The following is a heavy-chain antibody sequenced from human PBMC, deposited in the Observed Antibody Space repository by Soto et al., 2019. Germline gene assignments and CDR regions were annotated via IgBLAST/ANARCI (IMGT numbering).Heavy chain of an antibody. V-gene: IGHV3-30-3*01. D-gene: IGHD1-26*01. CDR3: ARGANSGSYYAWFDP. CDR1: GFTFSSYA. CDR2: ISYDGSNK. Sequence: GSLILSCAASGFTFSSYAMHWVLQAPGKGLEWVAVISYDGSNKYYADSVKGRFTISRDNSKNTLYLQMNSLRAEDTAVYYCARGANSGSYYAWFDPWGQGTLVTVSS. J-gene: IGHJ5*02.